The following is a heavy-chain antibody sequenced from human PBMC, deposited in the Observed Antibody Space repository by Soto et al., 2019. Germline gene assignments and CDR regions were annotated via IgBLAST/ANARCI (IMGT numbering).Heavy chain of an antibody. CDR3: ASGGLEPLDF. J-gene: IGHJ4*02. CDR1: GGSISSGGYF. V-gene: IGHV4-30-2*01. CDR2: IYQSGST. D-gene: IGHD1-1*01. Sequence: QLQLQESGSGLVKPSQTLSLTCTVSGGSISSGGYFWSWIRQPPGKGLEWIGYIYQSGSTDYNPSLKSRVTISLDTSKNQFSLRLSSVTAADTAVYYCASGGLEPLDFWGQGTLVTVSS.